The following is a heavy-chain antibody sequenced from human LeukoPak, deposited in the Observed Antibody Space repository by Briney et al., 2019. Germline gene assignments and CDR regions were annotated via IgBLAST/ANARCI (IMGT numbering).Heavy chain of an antibody. Sequence: SETLSLTCAVYGGSFSGYYWSWIRQPPGKGLEWIGEINHSGSTNSNPPLKSRVTVSVDTSKNLFSLKLSSVTAADTAVYYCARSTPPGIAVAGTYDYWGQGTLVTVSS. CDR3: ARSTPPGIAVAGTYDY. CDR1: GGSFSGYY. CDR2: INHSGST. V-gene: IGHV4-34*01. D-gene: IGHD6-19*01. J-gene: IGHJ4*02.